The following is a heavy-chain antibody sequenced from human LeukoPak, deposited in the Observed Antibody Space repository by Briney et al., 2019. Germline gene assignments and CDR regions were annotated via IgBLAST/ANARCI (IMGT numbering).Heavy chain of an antibody. V-gene: IGHV4-59*12. D-gene: IGHD2-8*01. CDR1: GGSISSYY. CDR3: AGVILGYCTNGVCYTNWFDP. J-gene: IGHJ5*02. Sequence: SETLSLTCTVSGGSISSYYWSWIRQPPGKGLEWIGYIYYSGSTNYNPSLKSRVTISVDTSKNQFSLKLSSVTAADTAVYYCAGVILGYCTNGVCYTNWFDPWGQGTLVTVSS. CDR2: IYYSGST.